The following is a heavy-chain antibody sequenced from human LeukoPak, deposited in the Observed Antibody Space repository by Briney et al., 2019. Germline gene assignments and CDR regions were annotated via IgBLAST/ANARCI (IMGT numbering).Heavy chain of an antibody. CDR2: ISAYNGNT. Sequence: ASVKVSCKASGYTFTSYGISWVRQAPGRGLEWMGWISAYNGNTNYAQKLQGRVTMTTDTSTSTAYMELRSLRSDDTAVYYCARDLRRLIVVVPAAMGDYWGQGTLVTVSS. D-gene: IGHD2-2*01. CDR1: GYTFTSYG. J-gene: IGHJ4*02. CDR3: ARDLRRLIVVVPAAMGDY. V-gene: IGHV1-18*01.